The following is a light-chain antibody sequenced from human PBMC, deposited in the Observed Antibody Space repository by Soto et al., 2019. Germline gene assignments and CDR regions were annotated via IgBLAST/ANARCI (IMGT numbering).Light chain of an antibody. J-gene: IGLJ2*01. CDR3: QSYDSSLSGVI. V-gene: IGLV1-40*01. CDR2: ATN. Sequence: QSVLTQPPSVSGAPGQRVTISCTGSISNIGAGYDVHWYQQVPGTAPKLLIYATNNRPSGVPDRFSGSKSGTSASLAISGLQAEDEADYYCQSYDSSLSGVIFGGGTKLTVL. CDR1: ISNIGAGYD.